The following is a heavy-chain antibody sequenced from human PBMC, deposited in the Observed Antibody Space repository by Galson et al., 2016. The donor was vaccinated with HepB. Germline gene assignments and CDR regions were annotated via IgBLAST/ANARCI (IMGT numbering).Heavy chain of an antibody. CDR1: GFAVNTIY. D-gene: IGHD3-16*01. CDR3: AKDRQGESRFDVSASPDF. J-gene: IGHJ4*02. V-gene: IGHV3-66*01. Sequence: SLRLSCAASGFAVNTIYMSWVRQAPQKGLEWVSVTWPGGRTDYADSVGGRFTVSRDASKNTLFLQMNAMRGEDTAVYYCAKDRQGESRFDVSASPDFWGRGTLVTVSS. CDR2: TWPGGRT.